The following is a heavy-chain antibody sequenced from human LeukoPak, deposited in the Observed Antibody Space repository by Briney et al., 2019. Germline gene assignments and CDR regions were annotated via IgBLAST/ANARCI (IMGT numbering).Heavy chain of an antibody. D-gene: IGHD4-11*01. CDR3: ASTVTIIFTFDY. V-gene: IGHV4-38-2*01. J-gene: IGHJ4*02. CDR1: GYSISSGYY. Sequence: SETLSLTCAVSGYSISSGYYWGWIRPPPGKGLEWIGSIYHSGSTYYNPSLKSRVTISVDTSKNQFSLKLSSVTAADTAVYYCASTVTIIFTFDYWGQGTLVTVSS. CDR2: IYHSGST.